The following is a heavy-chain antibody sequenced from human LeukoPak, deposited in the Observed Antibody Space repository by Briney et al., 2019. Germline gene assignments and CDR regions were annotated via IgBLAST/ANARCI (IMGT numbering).Heavy chain of an antibody. D-gene: IGHD6-19*01. CDR2: LYYSGST. Sequence: PSETLSLTCTVSGGSISSSSYYWGWIRQPPGKGLEWIGSLYYSGSTYYNPALKSRVTICVHTSKNRFSLKLRSVTAAGTAVYYCATALQDVYSSGWYGGFDYWGQGTLVTVSS. V-gene: IGHV4-39*01. J-gene: IGHJ4*02. CDR1: GGSISSSSYY. CDR3: ATALQDVYSSGWYGGFDY.